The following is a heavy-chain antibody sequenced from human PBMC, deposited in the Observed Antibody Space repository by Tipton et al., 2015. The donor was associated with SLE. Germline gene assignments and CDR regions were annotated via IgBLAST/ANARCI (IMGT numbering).Heavy chain of an antibody. CDR3: ARTNRLPYRVYFDS. CDR2: IYYSGSP. CDR1: GGSITSSDSS. Sequence: TLSLTCTVSGGSITSSDSSWGWIRQPPGEGLESIRSIYYSGSPSYNPSLRSRVTISVDTSKNQFSLKLSSVTAADTAVYYCARTNRLPYRVYFDSWGQGTLVTVSS. V-gene: IGHV4-39*07. J-gene: IGHJ4*02. D-gene: IGHD1-14*01.